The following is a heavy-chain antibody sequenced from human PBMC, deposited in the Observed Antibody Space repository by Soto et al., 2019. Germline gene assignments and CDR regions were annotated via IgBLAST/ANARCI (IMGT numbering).Heavy chain of an antibody. CDR1: GGSISSGGYS. CDR2: IYHSGST. V-gene: IGHV4-30-2*01. D-gene: IGHD2-21*01. J-gene: IGHJ5*02. Sequence: SETLSLTCAVSGGSISSGGYSWSWIRQPPGKGLEWIGYIYHSGSTYYNPSLKSRVTISVDRSKNQFSLKLSSVTSADTAVYYCARDLRDSPGWFAPWGQGTLVTVSS. CDR3: ARDLRDSPGWFAP.